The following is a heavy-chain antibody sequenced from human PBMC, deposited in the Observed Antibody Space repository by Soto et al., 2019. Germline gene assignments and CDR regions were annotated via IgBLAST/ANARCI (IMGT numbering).Heavy chain of an antibody. CDR3: ARGSTIYALDV. CDR2: ISGSGGIT. V-gene: IGHV3-23*01. Sequence: HPGGSLRLSCAASGFTFSSYAMGWVRQAPGKGLDWVSVISGSGGITYSADSVKGRFTISRDNSKNILYLQMNSLRAADAAVYFCARGSTIYALDVWGQGTTVTVSS. J-gene: IGHJ6*02. CDR1: GFTFSSYA.